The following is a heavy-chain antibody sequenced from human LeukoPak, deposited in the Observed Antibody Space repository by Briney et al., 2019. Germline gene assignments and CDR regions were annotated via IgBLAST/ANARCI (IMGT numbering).Heavy chain of an antibody. V-gene: IGHV3-23*01. CDR2: ISGSGGGR. CDR1: GFSFSAYA. J-gene: IGHJ4*02. D-gene: IGHD3-22*01. CDR3: AKGPEFYYDSSGRNYFDY. Sequence: PGGSLRLSCAASGFSFSAYAMTWVRQAPGKGLEWVSGISGSGGGRDYADFVRGRFTISRDNSKNTLYLQMNSLRVDDTAVYYCAKGPEFYYDSSGRNYFDYWGQGTLVTVSS.